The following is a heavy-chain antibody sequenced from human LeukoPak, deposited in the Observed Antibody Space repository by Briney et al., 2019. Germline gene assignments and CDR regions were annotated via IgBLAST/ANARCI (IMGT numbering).Heavy chain of an antibody. V-gene: IGHV3-11*01. CDR2: ISSSGSTI. J-gene: IGHJ4*02. CDR3: ARVFRGSYVVDY. Sequence: GGSLRLSCAASGFTFSDYYMSWIRQAPGKGLEWVSYISSSGSTIYYADSVKGRYTISRDNAKDSLYLQMNSLRAEDTAVYYCARVFRGSYVVDYWGQGTLVTVSS. CDR1: GFTFSDYY. D-gene: IGHD1-26*01.